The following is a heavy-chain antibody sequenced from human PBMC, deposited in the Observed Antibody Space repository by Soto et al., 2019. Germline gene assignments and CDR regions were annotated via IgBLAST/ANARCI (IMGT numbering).Heavy chain of an antibody. V-gene: IGHV1-18*01. D-gene: IGHD6-13*01. CDR2: ISAYNGNT. CDR1: GYTFTSYG. Sequence: QVPLVQSGAEVKKPGASVKVSCKASGYTFTSYGISWVRQAPGQGLEWMGWISAYNGNTNYAQKLQGRVTMTTDTSTSTAYMELRSLRSDDTAVYYCARSPIAAGTTTILVDYWGQGTLVTVSS. CDR3: ARSPIAAGTTTILVDY. J-gene: IGHJ4*02.